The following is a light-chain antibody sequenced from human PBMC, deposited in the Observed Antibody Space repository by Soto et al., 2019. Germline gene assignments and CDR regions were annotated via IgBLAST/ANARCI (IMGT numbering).Light chain of an antibody. J-gene: IGKJ1*01. CDR2: GAS. CDR3: QQYNNWPQRT. Sequence: EIVMTQSPATLSVSPGERATLSCRASQSVSSNLAWYQQKPGQAPRLLIYGASTRATGTPAWCSGSGSGTEFTLTISSLQSEDLAVYYCQQYNNWPQRTFGQGTKVEIK. V-gene: IGKV3-15*01. CDR1: QSVSSN.